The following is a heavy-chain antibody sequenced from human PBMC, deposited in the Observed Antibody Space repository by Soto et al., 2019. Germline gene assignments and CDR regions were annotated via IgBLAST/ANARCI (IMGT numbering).Heavy chain of an antibody. Sequence: GGSLRLSCAASGFTFSSYWMSWVRQAPGKGLEWVANIKQDGSEKYYVDSVKGRFTISRDNAKNSLYLQMNSLRAEDTAVYYCARDRMAKTGALYYYYMDVWGKGTTVTVSS. CDR2: IKQDGSEK. J-gene: IGHJ6*03. D-gene: IGHD2-8*01. V-gene: IGHV3-7*01. CDR3: ARDRMAKTGALYYYYMDV. CDR1: GFTFSSYW.